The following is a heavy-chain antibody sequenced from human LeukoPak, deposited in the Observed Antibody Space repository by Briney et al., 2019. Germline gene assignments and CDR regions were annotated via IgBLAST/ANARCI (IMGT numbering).Heavy chain of an antibody. CDR2: IPYDGSTT. J-gene: IGHJ4*02. CDR3: ARDKYCTGRDCYGGSKFDY. D-gene: IGHD2-8*02. CDR1: GFTFSSYG. V-gene: IGHV3-30*03. Sequence: PGGSLRLSCAASGFTFSSYGMQWVRQAPGKGLEWVAVIPYDGSTTFYADSVKGRFTVSRDNSRNTLDLQMNSLRAEDTAVYYCARDKYCTGRDCYGGSKFDYWGQGTLVTVSS.